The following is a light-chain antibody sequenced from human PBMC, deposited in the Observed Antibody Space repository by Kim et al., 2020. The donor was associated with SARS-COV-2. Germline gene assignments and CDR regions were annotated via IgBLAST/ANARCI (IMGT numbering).Light chain of an antibody. CDR3: LQDYTYPLT. CDR1: QGIRND. J-gene: IGKJ4*01. CDR2: SAS. Sequence: AIQMTQSPSSLSASIGDSVTITCRASQGIRNDLLWFQKKPGKVPELLIYSASNLQTGVPSRFSGSGSGTDFTLTISNLQPEDFATYYCLQDYTYPLTFGGGTKVDIK. V-gene: IGKV1-6*01.